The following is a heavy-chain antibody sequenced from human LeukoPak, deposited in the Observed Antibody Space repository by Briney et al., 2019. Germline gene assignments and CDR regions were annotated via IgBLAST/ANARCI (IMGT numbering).Heavy chain of an antibody. J-gene: IGHJ6*02. CDR3: ARDSYIAVAGTNYYYGMDV. CDR2: IYTSGST. V-gene: IGHV4-4*07. CDR1: SGSISSYY. Sequence: PSETLSLTCTVSSGSISSYYWSWIRQPAGKGLEWIGRIYTSGSTNYNPSLKSRVTMSVDTSKNQFSLKLSSVTAADTAVYYCARDSYIAVAGTNYYYGMDVWGQGTTVTVSS. D-gene: IGHD6-19*01.